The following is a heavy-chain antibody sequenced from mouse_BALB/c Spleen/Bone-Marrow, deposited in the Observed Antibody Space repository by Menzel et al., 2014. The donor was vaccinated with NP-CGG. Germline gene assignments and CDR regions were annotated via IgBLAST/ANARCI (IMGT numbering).Heavy chain of an antibody. Sequence: QVQLKESGAELVKPGASVKLSCKASGYTFTSYWMHWVNQRPGQGLEWIGEINPSNGRTNYNEKFKSKTTLTVDKSSSTAYMQLSSLTSEDSAVYYCARGGFDYWGQGTTLTVSS. CDR2: INPSNGRT. CDR1: GYTFTSYW. CDR3: ARGGFDY. V-gene: IGHV1S81*02. J-gene: IGHJ2*01.